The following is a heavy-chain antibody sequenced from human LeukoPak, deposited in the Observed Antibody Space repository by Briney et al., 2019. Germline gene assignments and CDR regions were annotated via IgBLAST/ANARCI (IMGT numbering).Heavy chain of an antibody. V-gene: IGHV1-69*13. D-gene: IGHD2-15*01. CDR3: ARRVAATLDYYGMDV. CDR1: GGTFSSYA. Sequence: SVKVSCKASGGTFSSYAISWVRQAPGQGLEWMGGIIPIFGTANYAQKFQGRVTITADESTSTAYMELSSLRSEDTAVYYCARRVAATLDYYGMDVWGQGTTATVSS. CDR2: IIPIFGTA. J-gene: IGHJ6*02.